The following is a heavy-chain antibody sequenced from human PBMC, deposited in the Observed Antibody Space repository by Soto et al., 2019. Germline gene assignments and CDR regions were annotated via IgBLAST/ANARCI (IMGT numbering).Heavy chain of an antibody. V-gene: IGHV3-21*01. J-gene: IGHJ6*02. CDR2: ISRGSDFI. CDR1: GFIFNTYS. D-gene: IGHD3-3*01. CDR3: ARDVIRFLEWSSLDYYGMDV. Sequence: GGSLILSCAASGFIFNTYSRNWVRQAPGKGLEWVSSISRGSDFIYYADSVKGRFTISRDNSKNTLYLQMNSLRAEDTAVYYCARDVIRFLEWSSLDYYGMDVWGQGTTVTVS.